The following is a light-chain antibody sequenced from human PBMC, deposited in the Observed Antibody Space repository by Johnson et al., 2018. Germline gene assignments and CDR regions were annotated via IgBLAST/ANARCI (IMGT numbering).Light chain of an antibody. CDR1: SSNIGNNY. CDR2: ENN. V-gene: IGLV1-51*02. J-gene: IGLJ1*01. CDR3: GKWDSSLSAGNV. Sequence: QSVLTQPPSVSAAPGQKVTISCSGSSSNIGNNYVSWYQQLPGTAPKLLIYENNKRPSGIPDRFSGSKSGTSATLGITGLQTGDEADYYCGKWDSSLSAGNVFGTGTKVTVI.